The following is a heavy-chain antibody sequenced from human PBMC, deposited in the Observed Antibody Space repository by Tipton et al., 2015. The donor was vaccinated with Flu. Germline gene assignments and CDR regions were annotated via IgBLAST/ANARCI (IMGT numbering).Heavy chain of an antibody. CDR1: GFTFSSYA. CDR2: INHSGST. Sequence: LRLSCAASGFTFSSYAMSWVRQAPGKGLEWIGEINHSGSTNYNPSLKSRVTISVDTSKNQFSLKLSSVTAADTAVYYCARGGYYGPGFDYWGQGTLVTVSS. J-gene: IGHJ4*02. CDR3: ARGGYYGPGFDY. V-gene: IGHV4-34*01. D-gene: IGHD4-17*01.